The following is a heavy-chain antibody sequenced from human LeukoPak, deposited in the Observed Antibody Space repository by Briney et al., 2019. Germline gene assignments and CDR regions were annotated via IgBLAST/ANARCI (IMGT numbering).Heavy chain of an antibody. CDR1: GGSLSSYY. CDR3: ARDSEVAARSFGY. Sequence: SETLSLTCTVSGGSLSSYYWSWVRPPAGKGLEWIGRIYTSGSNNYKPSLKSRVTMSVETSKKQFSLKLSSVTAADRAMYYCARDSEVAARSFGYWGQGTLVTVSS. D-gene: IGHD6-6*01. J-gene: IGHJ4*02. V-gene: IGHV4-4*07. CDR2: IYTSGSN.